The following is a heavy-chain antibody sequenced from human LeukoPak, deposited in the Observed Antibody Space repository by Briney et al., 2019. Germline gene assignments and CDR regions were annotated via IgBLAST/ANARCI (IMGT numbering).Heavy chain of an antibody. J-gene: IGHJ5*01. Sequence: GGSLRLSCAASGFTFGIYAMSLVRQAPGKGLEWVSSITGRGDVPFYADSLKDRFTISRDNWKNMLYLEMSSLRVEDTAVYYCAKDRPNYHENNGHYYTPNGDSWGQGTLVTVSS. CDR1: GFTFGIYA. D-gene: IGHD3-3*01. CDR2: ITGRGDVP. V-gene: IGHV3-23*01. CDR3: AKDRPNYHENNGHYYTPNGDS.